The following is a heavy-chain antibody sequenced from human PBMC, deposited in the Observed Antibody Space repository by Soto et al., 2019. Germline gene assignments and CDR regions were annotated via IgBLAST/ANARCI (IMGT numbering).Heavy chain of an antibody. Sequence: PGGSLRLSCVASGFSFSSYAMSWIRQAPGKGLEWVSYISSSTSYTKYADSVKGRFTISRDNAKNSLYLQMNSLRGEDTAVYYCARDVVPAAISNYYAMDVWGQGTTVTVSS. J-gene: IGHJ6*02. CDR1: GFSFSSYA. D-gene: IGHD2-2*02. CDR3: ARDVVPAAISNYYAMDV. CDR2: ISSSTSYT. V-gene: IGHV3-11*06.